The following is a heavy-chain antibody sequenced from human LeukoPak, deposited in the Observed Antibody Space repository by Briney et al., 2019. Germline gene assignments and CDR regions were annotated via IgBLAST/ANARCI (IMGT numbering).Heavy chain of an antibody. V-gene: IGHV4-30-4*01. CDR2: IYHSGST. D-gene: IGHD6-13*01. J-gene: IGHJ4*02. CDR3: ARAGVGYPDY. Sequence: SETLSLTCTVSGGSISSGDYYWSWIRQPPGKGLEWIGYIYHSGSTYYNPSLKSRVTISVDRSKNQFSLKLSSVTAADTAVYYCARAGVGYPDYWGQGTLVTVSS. CDR1: GGSISSGDYY.